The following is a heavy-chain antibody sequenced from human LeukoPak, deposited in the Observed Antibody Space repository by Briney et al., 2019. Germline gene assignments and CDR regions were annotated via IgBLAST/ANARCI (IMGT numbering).Heavy chain of an antibody. Sequence: GGSLRLSCAASGFTFSSYSMNWVRRAPGKGLEWVSYISSSSTIYYADSVKGRFTISRDNAKNSLYLQVNSLRAEDTAVYYCARGGDNGYYYYYYMDVWGKGTTVTVSS. V-gene: IGHV3-48*01. D-gene: IGHD4-23*01. CDR2: ISSSSTI. J-gene: IGHJ6*03. CDR3: ARGGDNGYYYYYYMDV. CDR1: GFTFSSYS.